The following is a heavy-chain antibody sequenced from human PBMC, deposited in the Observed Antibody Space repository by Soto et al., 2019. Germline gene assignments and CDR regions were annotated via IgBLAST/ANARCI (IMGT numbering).Heavy chain of an antibody. V-gene: IGHV1-69*13. D-gene: IGHD3-10*01. CDR3: ARVHSSGIFYFVDP. Sequence: AVKVSCKASGGTFDSYVISWLRQAPGQGLEWMGGIMPIFGTPNYAQKFRGRVTISADESTSTAYLELSSLTSDDTAVYYCARVHSSGIFYFVDPWGQGTMVTVSS. CDR2: IMPIFGTP. CDR1: GGTFDSYV. J-gene: IGHJ5*02.